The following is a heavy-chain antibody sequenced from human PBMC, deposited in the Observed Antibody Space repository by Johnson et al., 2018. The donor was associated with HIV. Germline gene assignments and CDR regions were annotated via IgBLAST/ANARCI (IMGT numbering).Heavy chain of an antibody. CDR2: ISYDGSNK. D-gene: IGHD2-8*01. J-gene: IGHJ3*02. CDR3: ARDQNIVRIVYSAPGAFDI. CDR1: GFTFSSYA. V-gene: IGHV3-30-3*01. Sequence: QVQLVESGGGVVQPGRSLRLSCAASGFTFSSYAMHWVRQAPGKGLEWVAVISYDGSNKYYADSVKGRFTISRDNSKNTLYLQMNSLRAEDTAVYYCARDQNIVRIVYSAPGAFDIWGQGTMVTVSS.